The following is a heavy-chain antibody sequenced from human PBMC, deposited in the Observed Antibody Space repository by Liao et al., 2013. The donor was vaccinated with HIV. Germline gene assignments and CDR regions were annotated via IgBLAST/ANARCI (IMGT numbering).Heavy chain of an antibody. CDR1: GGSISSYY. CDR2: IYYSGST. CDR3: ARVGFDYGWGSYPYSEQ. V-gene: IGHV4-59*01. J-gene: IGHJ4*02. Sequence: QVQLQESGPGLVKPSETLSLTCTVSGGSISSYYWSWIRQPPGKGLEWIGYIYYSGSTNYNPSLKSRVTISVDTSKNQFSLKLSSVTAADTAVYYCARVGFDYGWGSYPYSEQWGQGTLVTVSS. D-gene: IGHD3-16*01.